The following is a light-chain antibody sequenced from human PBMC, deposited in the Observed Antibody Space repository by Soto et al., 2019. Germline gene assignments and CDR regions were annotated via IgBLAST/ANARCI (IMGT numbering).Light chain of an antibody. Sequence: DIQMTQSPASLSASVGDRVTITCRASQSIGKYLNWYKKKPGKAPNLLIYAASTLQNGVPPRFSGSGSGTDFTLTIRSLQPEDFATYYCQQSYNPLSVTFGGGTKVDIK. CDR1: QSIGKY. J-gene: IGKJ4*01. CDR2: AAS. CDR3: QQSYNPLSVT. V-gene: IGKV1-39*01.